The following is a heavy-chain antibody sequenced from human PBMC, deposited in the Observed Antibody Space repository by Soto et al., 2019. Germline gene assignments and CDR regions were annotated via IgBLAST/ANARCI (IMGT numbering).Heavy chain of an antibody. CDR3: ESFSAHPGVLNDDNCFDP. D-gene: IGHD7-27*01. CDR2: ISHTGTT. CDR1: GGSLSGSH. J-gene: IGHJ5*02. V-gene: IGHV4-34*01. Sequence: SETLSLTCAVSGGSLSGSHWSWIRQPPGKGPEWIGEISHTGTTSYNPSLKGRVTISVATSKSQYSLKLTSVTAADTAVYYCESFSAHPGVLNDDNCFDPWGQETRVPVSS.